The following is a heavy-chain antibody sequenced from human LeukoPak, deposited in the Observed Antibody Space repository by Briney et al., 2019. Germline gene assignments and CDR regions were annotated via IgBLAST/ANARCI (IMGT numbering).Heavy chain of an antibody. CDR2: INAGNGNT. V-gene: IGHV1-3*01. J-gene: IGHJ4*02. D-gene: IGHD3-10*01. CDR1: GYTFTSYA. CDR3: AFRGVSDDFDY. Sequence: ASVKVSCKASGYTFTSYAMHWVRQAPGQRVEWMGWINAGNGNTKYSQKFQGRVTITRDTSASTAYMEVSGLRSEDTAVYYCAFRGVSDDFDYWGQGTLVTVSS.